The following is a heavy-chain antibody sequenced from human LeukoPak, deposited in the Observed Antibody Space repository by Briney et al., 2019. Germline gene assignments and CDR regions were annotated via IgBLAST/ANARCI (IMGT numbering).Heavy chain of an antibody. V-gene: IGHV1-2*02. CDR2: NNPNSGGT. J-gene: IGHJ6*02. CDR3: ARTPVGPMVRGGLYYYGMDV. D-gene: IGHD3-10*01. Sequence: GASVKVSCKASGYTFTGYYMHWVRQAPGQGLEWMGWNNPNSGGTNYAQKFQGRVTMTWDTSISTAYMELSRLRSDATAVYYCARTPVGPMVRGGLYYYGMDVWGQGTTVTVSS. CDR1: GYTFTGYY.